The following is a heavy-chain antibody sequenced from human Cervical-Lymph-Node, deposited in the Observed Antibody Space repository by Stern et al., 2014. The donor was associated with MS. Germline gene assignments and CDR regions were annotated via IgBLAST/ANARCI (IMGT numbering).Heavy chain of an antibody. Sequence: VQRVVSGGGKVYLRRPLSLPCEASSFKFGGYGINWVRNATGTWLEWEADNSSAGRNTPYGVSVKGRFSIPRDNSKNMLFLHMNSLSAEDTAVYYCVSGRGYMSGQPDFDHSGQGALVTVTS. CDR1: SFKFGGYG. CDR2: NSSAGRNT. CDR3: VSGRGYMSGQPDFDH. V-gene: IGHV3-30*03. D-gene: IGHD5-18*01. J-gene: IGHJ4*02.